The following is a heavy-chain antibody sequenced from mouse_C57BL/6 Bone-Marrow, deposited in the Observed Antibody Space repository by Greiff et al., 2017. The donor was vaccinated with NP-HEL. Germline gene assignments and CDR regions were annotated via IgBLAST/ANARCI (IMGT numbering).Heavy chain of an antibody. Sequence: QVQLQQPGAELVKPGASVKLSCKASGYTFTSYWLQWVKQRPGQGLEWLGEIDPSDSYTNYNQKFKGKATLTVDTSSSTAYMQLSSLTSEDSAVYYCARILRGFAYWGQGTLVTVSA. D-gene: IGHD1-1*01. CDR1: GYTFTSYW. CDR2: IDPSDSYT. CDR3: ARILRGFAY. V-gene: IGHV1-50*01. J-gene: IGHJ3*01.